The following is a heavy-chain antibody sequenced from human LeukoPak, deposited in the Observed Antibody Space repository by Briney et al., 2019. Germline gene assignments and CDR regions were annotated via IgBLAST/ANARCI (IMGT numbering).Heavy chain of an antibody. D-gene: IGHD3-22*01. V-gene: IGHV3-30*03. Sequence: GGSLRLSCAASGFTFSNAWMSWVRQAPGKGLEWVGVISYDGSNKYYADSVKGRFTISRDNAKNSLYLQMSSLRAEDTAVYYCASNYDSSGYYGLDYWGQGTLVTVSS. CDR2: ISYDGSNK. J-gene: IGHJ4*02. CDR3: ASNYDSSGYYGLDY. CDR1: GFTFSNAW.